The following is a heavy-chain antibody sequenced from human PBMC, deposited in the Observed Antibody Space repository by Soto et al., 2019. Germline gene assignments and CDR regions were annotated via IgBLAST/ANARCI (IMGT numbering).Heavy chain of an antibody. V-gene: IGHV4-59*11. J-gene: IGHJ4*02. D-gene: IGHD6-19*01. CDR1: GGSINNHF. CDR3: ARVRSGPKFDY. Sequence: PSETLSLTCSVSGGSINNHFWSWIRQTPGKPLEWIGYVMHNGNTHYNPSFTSRVKISVDLSKNQFSLNLSSVAAADTALYYCARVRSGPKFDYWGQGTLVTVSS. CDR2: VMHNGNT.